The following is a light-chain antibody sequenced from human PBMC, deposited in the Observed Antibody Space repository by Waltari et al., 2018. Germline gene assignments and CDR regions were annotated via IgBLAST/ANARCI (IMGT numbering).Light chain of an antibody. J-gene: IGLJ3*02. CDR3: QTGGHGTWV. CDR2: VNSDGSH. CDR1: SGHSSNV. V-gene: IGLV4-69*01. Sequence: QLVLTQSPSVSASLGASVKLTCPLSSGHSSNVIACLHLQPEKGPRYLMKVNSDGSHSKGDEIPDRFSGSSSGAERYLTISSVQPEDEADYYCQTGGHGTWVFGGGTKLTVL.